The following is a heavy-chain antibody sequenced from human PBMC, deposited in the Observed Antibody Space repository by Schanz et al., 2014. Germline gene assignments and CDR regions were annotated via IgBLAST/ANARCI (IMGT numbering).Heavy chain of an antibody. CDR3: ARARYTGYDCSGY. CDR2: INPNSGET. Sequence: QVQLVQSGPAVKKPGASMKVSCLASGYSFTEYFLHWVRQAPGQGLEWMGWINPNSGETNYEQKFKGRVTLTSDTSISTAFMELSGRTSDDTATYFCARARYTGYDCSGYWGQGTLLIVSS. J-gene: IGHJ4*02. D-gene: IGHD5-12*01. V-gene: IGHV1-2*02. CDR1: GYSFTEYF.